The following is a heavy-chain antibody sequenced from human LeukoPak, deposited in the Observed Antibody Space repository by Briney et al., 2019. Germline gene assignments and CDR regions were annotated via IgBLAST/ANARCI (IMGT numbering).Heavy chain of an antibody. J-gene: IGHJ4*02. CDR1: GFTFRSNW. Sequence: PGGSLRLSCAVSGFTFRSNWMHWVRQAPGKGLVWVSRINTDGSGTTYADSVKGRFTISRDNAKNTLYLQMNSLRAEDTAVYYCARDPTGYSSSLTGFDYWGQGTLVTVSS. V-gene: IGHV3-74*01. CDR3: ARDPTGYSSSLTGFDY. CDR2: INTDGSGT. D-gene: IGHD6-13*01.